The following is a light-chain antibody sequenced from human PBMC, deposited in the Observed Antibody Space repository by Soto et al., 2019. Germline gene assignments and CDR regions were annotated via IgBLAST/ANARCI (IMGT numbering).Light chain of an antibody. Sequence: NFLLTQPHSVSESPGKTVTISCTRSSGSIASNYVHWYQQRPGSSPTTVIYEDNQRPSGVPDRFSGSIDSSSNSASLTISGLETEGEADYYCQSYDATNQVFGGGTKLTVL. V-gene: IGLV6-57*01. CDR3: QSYDATNQV. CDR2: EDN. CDR1: SGSIASNY. J-gene: IGLJ3*02.